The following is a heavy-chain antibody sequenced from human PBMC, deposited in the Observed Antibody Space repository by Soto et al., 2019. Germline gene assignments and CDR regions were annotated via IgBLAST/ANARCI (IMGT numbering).Heavy chain of an antibody. CDR2: IYYSGST. CDR1: GGSVSSGSYY. D-gene: IGHD6-6*01. CDR3: ARQLVLAYYGMDV. Sequence: SETLSLTCTVSGGSVSSGSYYWSWIRQPPGKGLEWIGYIYYSGSTNYNPSLKSRVTISVDTSKNQFSLKLSSVTAADTAAYYCARQLVLAYYGMDVWGQGTTVTVPS. J-gene: IGHJ6*02. V-gene: IGHV4-61*01.